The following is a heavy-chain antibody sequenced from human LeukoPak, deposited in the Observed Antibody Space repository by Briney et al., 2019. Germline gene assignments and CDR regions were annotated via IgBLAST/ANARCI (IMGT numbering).Heavy chain of an antibody. CDR1: GFTFDDYA. CDR3: AKDRGFAATIPINFDY. J-gene: IGHJ4*02. CDR2: ISWNSGSI. Sequence: PGRSLRLSCAASGFTFDDYAMHWVRQAPGKGLEWVSGISWNSGSIGYADSVKGRLTISRDNAKNSLYLQMNSLRAEDTALYYCAKDRGFAATIPINFDYWGQGTLVTVSS. D-gene: IGHD5-12*01. V-gene: IGHV3-9*01.